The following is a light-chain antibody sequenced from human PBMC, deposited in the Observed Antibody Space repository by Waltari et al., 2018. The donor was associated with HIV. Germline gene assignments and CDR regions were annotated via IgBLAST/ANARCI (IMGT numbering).Light chain of an antibody. CDR2: GAS. Sequence: EILLTQSPATLSVFPGERATLSCRASQGVSYNLAWYQQKPGQAPRLLIYGASTRATGIPVRFSGSGSGTEFTLTISSLQPEDFAIYYCLQYKNWPRTFGQGTKVEI. J-gene: IGKJ1*01. CDR3: LQYKNWPRT. CDR1: QGVSYN. V-gene: IGKV3-15*01.